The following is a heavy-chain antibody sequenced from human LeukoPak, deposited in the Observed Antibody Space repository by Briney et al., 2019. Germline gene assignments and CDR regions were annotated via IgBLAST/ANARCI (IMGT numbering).Heavy chain of an antibody. CDR2: ISGSGGST. D-gene: IGHD3-22*01. V-gene: IGHV3-23*01. J-gene: IGHJ4*02. CDR1: GFTFSSYG. Sequence: GGSLRLSCAASGFTFSSYGMSWVRQAPGKGLEWVSAISGSGGSTYYADSVKGRFTISRDNSKNTLYLQMNSLRAEDTAVYYCAKDAYYYDSSGYYYPYYFDYWGQGTLVTVSS. CDR3: AKDAYYYDSSGYYYPYYFDY.